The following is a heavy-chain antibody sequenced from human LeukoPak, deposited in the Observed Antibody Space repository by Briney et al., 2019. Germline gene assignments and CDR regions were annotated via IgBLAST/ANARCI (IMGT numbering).Heavy chain of an antibody. CDR1: GGSISSSSYY. CDR2: IYYSGST. Sequence: PSETLSLTCTVSGGSISSSSYYWGWIRQPPGKGLEWIGSIYYSGSTYYNPSLKSRVTISVDTSKNQFSLKLSSVTAADTAVYYCASSTPSGFMITFGGPYYNWFDPWGQGTLVTVSS. D-gene: IGHD3-16*01. CDR3: ASSTPSGFMITFGGPYYNWFDP. V-gene: IGHV4-39*01. J-gene: IGHJ5*02.